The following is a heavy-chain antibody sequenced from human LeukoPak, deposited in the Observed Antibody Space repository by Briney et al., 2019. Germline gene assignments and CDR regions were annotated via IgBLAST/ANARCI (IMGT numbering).Heavy chain of an antibody. CDR3: AADVPSPLAQIDY. CDR1: GFTFSNAW. CDR2: IRAGGTT. Sequence: PGGSLRLSRAASGFTFSNAWMSWVRQAPGKGLEWVARIRAGGTTDYAAPVKGRFTISRDDSMNTLSLQMDSLKTGDTAVYYCAADVPSPLAQIDYWGQGTPVTVPS. J-gene: IGHJ4*02. V-gene: IGHV3-15*01.